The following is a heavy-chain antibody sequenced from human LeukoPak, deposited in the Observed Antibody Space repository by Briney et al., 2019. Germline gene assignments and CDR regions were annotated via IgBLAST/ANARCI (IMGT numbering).Heavy chain of an antibody. V-gene: IGHV1-24*01. D-gene: IGHD6-13*01. J-gene: IGHJ6*02. Sequence: PGASVKVSCKVSGYTLTELSMHWVRQAPGKGLEWMGGFDPEDGETIYAQKFQGRVTMTEDTSTDTAYMELRSLRSDDTAVYYCARRSRIAAAGTGYYGMDVWGQGTTVTVSS. CDR1: GYTLTELS. CDR3: ARRSRIAAAGTGYYGMDV. CDR2: FDPEDGET.